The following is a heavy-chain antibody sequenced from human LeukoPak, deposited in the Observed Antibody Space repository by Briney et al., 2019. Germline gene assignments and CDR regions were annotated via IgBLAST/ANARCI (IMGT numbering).Heavy chain of an antibody. D-gene: IGHD6-19*01. CDR3: ARSGGSSGWSLYFDY. CDR2: ISPNTGDT. CDR1: GYSFVGYF. Sequence: ASVKVSCKASGYSFVGYFIFWVRQAPGQGLEWMGWISPNTGDTTYAQNFQGRVTMTRETSITTANMELSRLTSDDTAVYYCARSGGSSGWSLYFDYWGQGTLVTVSS. J-gene: IGHJ4*02. V-gene: IGHV1-2*02.